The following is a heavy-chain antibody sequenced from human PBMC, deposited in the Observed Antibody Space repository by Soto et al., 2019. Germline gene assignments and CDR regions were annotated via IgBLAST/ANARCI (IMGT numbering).Heavy chain of an antibody. Sequence: GGSLRLSCAASGFTFSSYAMHWVRQAPGKGLEWVAVISYDGSNKYYADSVKGRFTISRYNSKNTLYLQMNSRRAEDTAVYYCARDFLGAAASWVAFDIWGPGTMVTVSS. V-gene: IGHV3-30*14. CDR2: ISYDGSNK. CDR1: GFTFSSYA. J-gene: IGHJ3*02. CDR3: ARDFLGAAASWVAFDI. D-gene: IGHD3-3*01.